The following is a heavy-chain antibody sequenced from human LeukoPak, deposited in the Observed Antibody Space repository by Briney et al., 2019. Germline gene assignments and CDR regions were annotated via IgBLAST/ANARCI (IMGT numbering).Heavy chain of an antibody. J-gene: IGHJ4*02. D-gene: IGHD2-2*01. CDR3: ARGDTSASLADY. CDR1: GFTFSSYN. Sequence: GGSLRLSCAVSGFTFSSYNMNWVRQAPGKGLEWISYISSSSSSTIYYADSVKGRFTISRDNAQNSLYLLMNSLRADDTAVYYCARGDTSASLADYWGQGTLVTVSS. CDR2: ISSSSSSTI. V-gene: IGHV3-48*01.